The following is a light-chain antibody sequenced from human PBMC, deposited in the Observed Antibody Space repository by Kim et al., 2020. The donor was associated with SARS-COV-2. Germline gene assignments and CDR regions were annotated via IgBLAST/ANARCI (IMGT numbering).Light chain of an antibody. CDR3: QQYDGYWT. CDR2: GAS. Sequence: SAVVRDSVTTTCRASQNIRGWLAWYQQKPGKAPKLLIQGASHLETGVPSRFSGSGSGKEFTFTITSLQPDDSATYYCQQYDGYWTFGQGTKVDIK. V-gene: IGKV1-5*03. J-gene: IGKJ1*01. CDR1: QNIRGW.